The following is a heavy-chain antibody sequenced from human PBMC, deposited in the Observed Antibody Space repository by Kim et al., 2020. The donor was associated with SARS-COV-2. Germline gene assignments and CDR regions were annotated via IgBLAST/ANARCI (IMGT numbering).Heavy chain of an antibody. D-gene: IGHD6-19*01. CDR3: VRASGWLPRY. Sequence: GGSLRLSCAGSGFTFDQGAIEWFRQPPGKGMEGGSVLGVNVGTKYYADSVKGRFTISIDNSKNSVFLQMNSLRTEDTAFYYCVRASGWLPRYWGQGTLVTVSS. V-gene: IGHV3-43*02. CDR1: GFTFDQGA. CDR2: LGVNVGTK. J-gene: IGHJ4*02.